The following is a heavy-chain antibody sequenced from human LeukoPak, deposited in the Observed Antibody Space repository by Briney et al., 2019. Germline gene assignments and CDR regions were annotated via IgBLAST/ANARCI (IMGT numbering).Heavy chain of an antibody. CDR3: ARAGFGEYYFDY. CDR2: IYYSGST. Sequence: PSETLSLTCTVSGGSINSRAYYWGWIRQPPGKGLEWIGYIYYSGSTNYNPSLKSRVTISVDTSKNQFSLKLSSVTAADTAVYYCARAGFGEYYFDYWGQGTLVTVSS. D-gene: IGHD3-10*01. V-gene: IGHV4-61*08. J-gene: IGHJ4*02. CDR1: GGSINSRAYY.